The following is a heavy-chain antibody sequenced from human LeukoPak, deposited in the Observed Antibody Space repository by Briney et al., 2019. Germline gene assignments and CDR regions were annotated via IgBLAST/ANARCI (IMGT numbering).Heavy chain of an antibody. CDR3: PRVGKWPYFDY. CDR2: ISSSSTTM. V-gene: IGHV3-48*01. J-gene: IGHJ4*02. D-gene: IGHD5-12*01. Sequence: GGSLRLSCAASGFTFSRYEMNWVCQAPGKGLEWVSYISSSSTTMYYADSVKGRFTISRDNAKNSMYVQMNSLRAEDTAVYYCPRVGKWPYFDYWGQGTLVTVSS. CDR1: GFTFSRYE.